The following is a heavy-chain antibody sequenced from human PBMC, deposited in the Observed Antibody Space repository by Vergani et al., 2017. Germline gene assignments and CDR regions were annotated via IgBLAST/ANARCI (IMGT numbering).Heavy chain of an antibody. V-gene: IGHV3-30*18. CDR2: ISYDGSNK. Sequence: QVQLVESGGGVVQPGRSLRLSCAASGFTFSSYGMHWVRQAPGKGVEWVAVISYDGSNKYYADSVKGRFTISRDNSKNTLYLQMNSLRAEDTAVYYCAKDPTGWWELPQGYYGMDVWGQGTTVTVSS. J-gene: IGHJ6*02. CDR3: AKDPTGWWELPQGYYGMDV. D-gene: IGHD1-26*01. CDR1: GFTFSSYG.